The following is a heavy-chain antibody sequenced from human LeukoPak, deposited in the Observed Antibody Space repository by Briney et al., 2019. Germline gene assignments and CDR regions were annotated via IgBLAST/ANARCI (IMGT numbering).Heavy chain of an antibody. CDR2: ISYDGSNK. V-gene: IGHV3-30-3*01. J-gene: IGHJ4*01. CDR1: GFTVSSNY. D-gene: IGHD6-19*01. CDR3: ARGSGWSSDY. Sequence: GGSLRLSCAASGFTVSSNYMSWVRQAPGKGLEWVAVISYDGSNKYYADSVKGRFSISRDNSKNTLYLQMNSLRGEDTAVYYCARGSGWSSDYWGQGTLVTVSA.